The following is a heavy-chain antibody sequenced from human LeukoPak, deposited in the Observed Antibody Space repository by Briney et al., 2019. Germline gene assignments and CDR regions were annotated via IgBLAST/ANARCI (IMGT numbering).Heavy chain of an antibody. Sequence: PGGSLRLTCAASGFTFSSYAMSWVRQPPGKGLEWVSAISGSGGSTYSADSVKGRFTISRDNSKNTLYLQMNSLRAEDTAVYYCAKAADIVVVVAATAFDYWGQGTLVTVSS. CDR1: GFTFSSYA. D-gene: IGHD2-15*01. V-gene: IGHV3-23*01. J-gene: IGHJ4*02. CDR3: AKAADIVVVVAATAFDY. CDR2: ISGSGGST.